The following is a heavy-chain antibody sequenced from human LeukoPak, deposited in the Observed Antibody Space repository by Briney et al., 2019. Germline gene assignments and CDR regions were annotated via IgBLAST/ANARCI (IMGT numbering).Heavy chain of an antibody. V-gene: IGHV3-33*01. Sequence: GGSLRLSCAASGFTFSSYGMRWVRQAPGKGLEWVAVIWYDGSNKYYADSVKGRFTISRDNSKNTLYLQMNSLRAEDTAVYYCARGDGYNLYYFDYWGQGTLATVSS. J-gene: IGHJ4*02. CDR3: ARGDGYNLYYFDY. CDR1: GFTFSSYG. CDR2: IWYDGSNK. D-gene: IGHD5-24*01.